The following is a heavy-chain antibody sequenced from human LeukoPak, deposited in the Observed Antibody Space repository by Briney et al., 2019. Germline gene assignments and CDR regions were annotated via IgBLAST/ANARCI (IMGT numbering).Heavy chain of an antibody. Sequence: SVKVSCKASGGTFSKHAICWVRPTPGQGLQRVGGIIPMFGATYNAQKFQSRFTITTDETTSTAYMELRSPRSEDTAVYYCARGEPLGGIFGVVIAQYYCDYWGQGTLVTASS. D-gene: IGHD3-3*01. CDR3: ARGEPLGGIFGVVIAQYYCDY. V-gene: IGHV1-69*05. CDR2: IIPMFGAT. CDR1: GGTFSKHA. J-gene: IGHJ4*02.